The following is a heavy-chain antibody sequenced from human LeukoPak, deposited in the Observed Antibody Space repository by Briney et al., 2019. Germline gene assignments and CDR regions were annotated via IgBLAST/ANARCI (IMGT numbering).Heavy chain of an antibody. D-gene: IGHD2-2*01. CDR3: ARPRYCSSTSCYYFDY. J-gene: IGHJ4*02. CDR1: GYTFTSYD. CDR2: ISAYNGNT. V-gene: IGHV1-18*01. Sequence: ASVKVSCKASGYTFTSYDINWVRQAPGQGLEWMGWISAYNGNTNYAQKLQGRVTMTTDTSTSTAYMELRSLRSDDTAVYYCARPRYCSSTSCYYFDYWGQGTLVTVSS.